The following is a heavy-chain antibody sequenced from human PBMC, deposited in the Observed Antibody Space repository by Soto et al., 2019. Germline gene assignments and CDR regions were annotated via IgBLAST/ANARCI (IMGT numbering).Heavy chain of an antibody. CDR3: AKDRQADKPSVYDY. V-gene: IGHV3-30-3*01. CDR1: GFTFSSYA. Sequence: PGGSLRLSCAASGFTFSSYAMHWVRQAPGKGLEWVAVISYDGSNKYYADSVKGRFTISRDNSKNTLYLQMNSLRVEDTAVYYCAKDRQADKPSVYDYWGLGSLVTVSS. CDR2: ISYDGSNK. J-gene: IGHJ4*02.